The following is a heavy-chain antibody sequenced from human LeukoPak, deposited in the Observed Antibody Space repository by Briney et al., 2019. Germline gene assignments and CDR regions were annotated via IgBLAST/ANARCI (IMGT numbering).Heavy chain of an antibody. Sequence: GGSLRLSCAASGFTFSNAWMSWVRQAPGNGLEWFGRIKSKTDGGTTDYAAPVKGRFTISGDDSKNTLYLQMNSLKTEDTAVYYCTTDPYYYDSSDHGPFDYWGQGTLVTVSS. D-gene: IGHD3-22*01. CDR2: IKSKTDGGTT. V-gene: IGHV3-15*01. CDR1: GFTFSNAW. J-gene: IGHJ4*02. CDR3: TTDPYYYDSSDHGPFDY.